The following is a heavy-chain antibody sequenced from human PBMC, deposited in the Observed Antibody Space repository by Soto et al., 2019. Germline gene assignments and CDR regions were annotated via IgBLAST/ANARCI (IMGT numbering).Heavy chain of an antibody. Sequence: SETLSLTCAVSGGSISSSNWWSWVRQPPGKGLEWIGEIYHSGSSNYNPSLKSQVTISVDKSKNQFSLKLSSVTAADTAVYYCARHLTYCSAGSCYSDFPYYGMDVWGQGTTVTVS. J-gene: IGHJ6*02. CDR2: IYHSGSS. D-gene: IGHD2-15*01. CDR1: GGSISSSNW. V-gene: IGHV4-4*02. CDR3: ARHLTYCSAGSCYSDFPYYGMDV.